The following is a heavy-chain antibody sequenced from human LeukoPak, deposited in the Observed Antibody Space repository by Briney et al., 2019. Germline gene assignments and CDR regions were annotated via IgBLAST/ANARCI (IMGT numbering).Heavy chain of an antibody. CDR1: GFPFSDYV. J-gene: IGHJ4*02. V-gene: IGHV3-30*02. CDR2: IRYDGNNK. Sequence: GGSLRLSCAASGFPFSDYVMHWVRQAPGKGLEWVSVIRYDGNNKYYADSVKGRFTISRDNSKNTLYLQMNSLESEDTAVYYCAKDRWAAVASFDYCNQGSLVTVSS. D-gene: IGHD6-19*01. CDR3: AKDRWAAVASFDY.